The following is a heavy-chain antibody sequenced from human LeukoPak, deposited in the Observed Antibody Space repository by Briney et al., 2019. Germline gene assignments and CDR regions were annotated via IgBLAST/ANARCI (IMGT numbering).Heavy chain of an antibody. CDR2: IYHSGST. CDR1: GGSVSSGSYY. D-gene: IGHD3-10*01. Sequence: SETLSLTCTVSGGSVSSGSYYWSWIRQPPGKGLEWIGYIYHSGSTNYNPSLKSRVTISVDTSKNQFSLKLSSVTAADTAVYYCARVGGSGSYWGKLYYYYGMDVWGKGTTVTVSS. J-gene: IGHJ6*04. V-gene: IGHV4-61*01. CDR3: ARVGGSGSYWGKLYYYYGMDV.